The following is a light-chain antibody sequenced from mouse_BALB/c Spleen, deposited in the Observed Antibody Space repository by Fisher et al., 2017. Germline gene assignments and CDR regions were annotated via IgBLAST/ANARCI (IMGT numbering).Light chain of an antibody. J-gene: IGKJ1*01. V-gene: IGKV4-59*01. CDR3: QQWSSNPPT. CDR1: SSVSY. Sequence: IVLTQSPAIMSASPGEKVTMTCSASSSVSYMHWYQQKSSTSPKLWIYDTSKLASGVPARFSGSGSGTSYSLTISSMEAEDAATYYCQQWSSNPPTFGGGTKLEIK. CDR2: DTS.